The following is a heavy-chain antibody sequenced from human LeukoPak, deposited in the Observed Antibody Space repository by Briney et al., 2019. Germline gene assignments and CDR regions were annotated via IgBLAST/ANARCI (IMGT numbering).Heavy chain of an antibody. D-gene: IGHD6-6*01. CDR3: ARSDSSSSPFDI. Sequence: SETLSLTCAVYGGSFSGYYWSWIRQPPGKGLEWIGEINHSGSTNYNPSLRSRVTISVDTSKNQFSLKLSSVTAADTAVYYCARSDSSSSPFDIWGQGTMVTVSS. J-gene: IGHJ3*02. CDR1: GGSFSGYY. V-gene: IGHV4-34*01. CDR2: INHSGST.